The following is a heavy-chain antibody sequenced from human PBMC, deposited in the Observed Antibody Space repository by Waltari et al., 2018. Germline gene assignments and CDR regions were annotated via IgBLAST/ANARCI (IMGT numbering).Heavy chain of an antibody. CDR2: INHSGST. Sequence: QVQLQQWGAGLLKPSETLSLTCAVYGGSFSGYYWSWIRQPPGKGLEWIGEINHSGSTNYNPSLKIRVTISVDTSKNQFSLKLSSVTAADTAVYYCATGIAAAAPGAWFDPWGQGTLVTVSS. D-gene: IGHD6-13*01. CDR3: ATGIAAAAPGAWFDP. V-gene: IGHV4-34*01. J-gene: IGHJ5*02. CDR1: GGSFSGYY.